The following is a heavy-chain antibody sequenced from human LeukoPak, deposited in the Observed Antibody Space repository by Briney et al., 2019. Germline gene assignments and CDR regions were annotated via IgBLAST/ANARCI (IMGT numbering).Heavy chain of an antibody. J-gene: IGHJ6*02. CDR1: GGTFSSYA. CDR3: ARDCTNGVCYLPLYYYGMDV. CDR2: IIPIFGVA. V-gene: IGHV1-69*04. Sequence: SVKVSCKASGGTFSSYAISWARQAPGQGLEWMGRIIPIFGVANYAQKFQGRVTITADKSTSTAYMELSSLRSEDAAVYYCARDCTNGVCYLPLYYYGMDVWGQGTTVTVSS. D-gene: IGHD2-8*01.